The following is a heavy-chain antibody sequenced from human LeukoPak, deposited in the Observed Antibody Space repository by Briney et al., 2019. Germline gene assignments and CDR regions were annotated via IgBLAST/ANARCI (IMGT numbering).Heavy chain of an antibody. Sequence: GGSLRLSCAASGSTFSSYSMNWVRQAPGKGLEWVSSISSSSSYIYYADSVKGRFTISRDNAKNSLYLQMNSLRAEDTAVYYCARARIVGATFDIWGQGTMVTVSS. V-gene: IGHV3-21*01. D-gene: IGHD1-26*01. J-gene: IGHJ3*02. CDR3: ARARIVGATFDI. CDR1: GSTFSSYS. CDR2: ISSSSSYI.